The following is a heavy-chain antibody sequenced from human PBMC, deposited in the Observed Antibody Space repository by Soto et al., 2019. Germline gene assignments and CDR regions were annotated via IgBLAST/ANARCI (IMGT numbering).Heavy chain of an antibody. CDR2: INAGNGDT. Sequence: ASVKVSCKASGYTFSSYAMHWVRQAPGQRLEWMGWINAGNGDTKYSQKFQGRVTITRDTSASTAYMELSSLRSEDTAVYYCAIDRFVSVVPGDTFDIWGQGTMVTVSS. V-gene: IGHV1-3*01. CDR1: GYTFSSYA. D-gene: IGHD2-15*01. CDR3: AIDRFVSVVPGDTFDI. J-gene: IGHJ3*02.